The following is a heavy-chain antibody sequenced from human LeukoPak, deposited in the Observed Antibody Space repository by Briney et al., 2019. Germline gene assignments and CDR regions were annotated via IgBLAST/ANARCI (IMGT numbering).Heavy chain of an antibody. V-gene: IGHV5-51*01. J-gene: IGHJ3*02. Sequence: GESLKISCKGSGYSFTSYWIGWVRQMPGKGLEWMGIIYPGDSDTRYSPSFQGQVTISADKSISTAYLQWSSLKASDTAMYYCARRLIVGVLPSESNPDAFDIWGQGTMVTVSS. CDR2: IYPGDSDT. CDR1: GYSFTSYW. D-gene: IGHD3-16*01. CDR3: ARRLIVGVLPSESNPDAFDI.